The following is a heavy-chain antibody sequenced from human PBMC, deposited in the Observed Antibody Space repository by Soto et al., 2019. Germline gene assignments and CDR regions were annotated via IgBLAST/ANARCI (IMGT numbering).Heavy chain of an antibody. CDR1: GFTFTSYA. CDR3: AREDGYNPPDAFDI. D-gene: IGHD5-12*01. V-gene: IGHV1-18*01. CDR2: ISAYNGNT. J-gene: IGHJ3*02. Sequence: ASVKVSCKASGFTFTSYAITWVRQAPGQGLEWMGWISAYNGNTNYAQNLQGRVTMTTDSSTSTAYMELGSLTSDGTAVYYCAREDGYNPPDAFDIWGQGTMVTVSS.